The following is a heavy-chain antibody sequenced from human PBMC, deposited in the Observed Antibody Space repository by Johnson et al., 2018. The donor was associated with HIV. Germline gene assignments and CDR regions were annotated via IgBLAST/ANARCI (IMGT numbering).Heavy chain of an antibody. CDR1: GFTFDDYA. Sequence: VQLVESGGGLVQPGRSLRLSCAASGFTFDDYAMHWVRQAPGKGLEWVSGISWNSGSIGHADSVKGRFTISRDNAKNSLHLQMSSLRAEDTAVYYCARGSSSWYGVFDAFDIWGQGTMVTVSS. CDR2: ISWNSGSI. J-gene: IGHJ3*02. V-gene: IGHV3-9*01. CDR3: ARGSSSWYGVFDAFDI. D-gene: IGHD6-13*01.